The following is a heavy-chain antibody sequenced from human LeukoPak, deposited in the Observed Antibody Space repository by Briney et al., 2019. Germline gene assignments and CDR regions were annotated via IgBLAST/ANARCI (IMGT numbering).Heavy chain of an antibody. J-gene: IGHJ4*02. CDR1: GGTFSSYA. V-gene: IGHV1-69*04. D-gene: IGHD6-19*01. Sequence: SVKVSCKASGGTFSSYAISWVRQAPGQGLEWMGRIIPILGIANYAQKFQGRVTITADKSTSTAYMELSSLRSEDTAVYYCARDKAGGSGWYPYWGQGTLVTVSS. CDR2: IIPILGIA. CDR3: ARDKAGGSGWYPY.